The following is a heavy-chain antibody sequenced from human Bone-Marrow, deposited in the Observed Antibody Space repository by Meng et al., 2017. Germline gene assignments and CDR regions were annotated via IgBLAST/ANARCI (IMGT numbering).Heavy chain of an antibody. CDR1: GGSISSGGYY. CDR2: IYYSGST. J-gene: IGHJ5*02. V-gene: IGHV4-31*03. Sequence: QGHRQESGPGLVTPSQTLSLTCTVSGGSISSGGYYWSWIRQHPGKGLEWIGYIYYSGSTYYNPSLKSRVTISVDTSKNQFSLKLSSVTAADTAVYYCARGYGSGSSSDWFDPWGQGTLVTVSS. D-gene: IGHD3-10*01. CDR3: ARGYGSGSSSDWFDP.